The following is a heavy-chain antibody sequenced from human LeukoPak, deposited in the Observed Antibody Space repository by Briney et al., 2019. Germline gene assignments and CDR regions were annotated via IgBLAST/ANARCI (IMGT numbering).Heavy chain of an antibody. V-gene: IGHV3-74*01. CDR1: GFTFSSYW. J-gene: IGHJ4*02. Sequence: GGSLRLSCAASGFTFSSYWMHWVRQVPGKGLVWVSRIKTDGSNTVYADNVKGRFTISRDNAKNTLYLRMNSLRVEDTAVYYCTRTYYYDSRDYFDYWGQGALVTVSS. D-gene: IGHD3-22*01. CDR3: TRTYYYDSRDYFDY. CDR2: IKTDGSNT.